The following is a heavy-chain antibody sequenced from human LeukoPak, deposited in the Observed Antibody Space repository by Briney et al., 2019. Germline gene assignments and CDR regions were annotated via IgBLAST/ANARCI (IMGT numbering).Heavy chain of an antibody. CDR3: ARDLGFASGSYGYYYGMDV. Sequence: KPSETLSLTCTVSGGSMNNHYWNWIRQPAGKGLEWIGRIYTSGNTNYNPSLKSRLTISVDTSKNQFSLNLSSVTAADTAVYYCARDLGFASGSYGYYYGMDVWGHGTTVIVSS. V-gene: IGHV4-4*07. D-gene: IGHD3-10*01. J-gene: IGHJ6*02. CDR1: GGSMNNHY. CDR2: IYTSGNT.